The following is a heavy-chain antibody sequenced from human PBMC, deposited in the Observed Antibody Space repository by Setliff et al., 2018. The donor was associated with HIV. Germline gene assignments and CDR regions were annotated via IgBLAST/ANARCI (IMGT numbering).Heavy chain of an antibody. J-gene: IGHJ3*02. CDR1: GASISSGGYY. D-gene: IGHD4-4*01. Sequence: LSLTCTVSGASISSGGYYWSWIRQPAGKGLEWIGRIYTSGSTKDNPSLKSRVTISVDTSKNQFSLRLRSVTAADTAVYYCARDGETTVMGDAFDIWGQGTMVTVPS. CDR2: IYTSGST. V-gene: IGHV4-61*02. CDR3: ARDGETTVMGDAFDI.